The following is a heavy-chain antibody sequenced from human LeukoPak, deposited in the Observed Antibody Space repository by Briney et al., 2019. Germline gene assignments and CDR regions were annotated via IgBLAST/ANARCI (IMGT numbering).Heavy chain of an antibody. V-gene: IGHV4-4*07. CDR3: ARNTYYDFWSGYAFDY. Sequence: PSETLSLTCTVSGGSISSYYWSWILQPAGKGLEWIGRIYTSGSTDYNPSLKSRVTMSVDTSKNQFSLKLSSVTAADTAVYYCARNTYYDFWSGYAFDYWGQGTLVTVSS. CDR1: GGSISSYY. D-gene: IGHD3-3*01. J-gene: IGHJ4*02. CDR2: IYTSGST.